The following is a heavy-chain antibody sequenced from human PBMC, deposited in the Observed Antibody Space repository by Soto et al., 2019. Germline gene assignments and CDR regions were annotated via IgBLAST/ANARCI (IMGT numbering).Heavy chain of an antibody. D-gene: IGHD5-12*01. V-gene: IGHV3-7*01. CDR1: GFTFSSYW. J-gene: IGHJ4*02. CDR3: ARDRSGYVGLFPLYYFDY. Sequence: EVQLVESGGGLVQPGGSLRLSCAASGFTFSSYWMSWVRQAPGKGLEWVANIKQDGSEKYYVDSVKGRFTISRDNAKNSLYLQMNSLRAEDTAVYYCARDRSGYVGLFPLYYFDYWGQGPLVTVSS. CDR2: IKQDGSEK.